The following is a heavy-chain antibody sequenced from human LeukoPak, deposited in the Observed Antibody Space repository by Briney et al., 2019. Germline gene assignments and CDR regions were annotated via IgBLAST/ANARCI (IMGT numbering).Heavy chain of an antibody. Sequence: ASVKVSCKASGYTFTSCGISWVRQAPGQGLEWMGWISAYNGNTNYAQKLQGRVTMTTDTSTSTAYMELRSLRSDDTAVYYCARDEGYYYGSGRNNWFDPWGQGTLVTISS. D-gene: IGHD3-10*01. CDR2: ISAYNGNT. V-gene: IGHV1-18*01. CDR1: GYTFTSCG. J-gene: IGHJ5*02. CDR3: ARDEGYYYGSGRNNWFDP.